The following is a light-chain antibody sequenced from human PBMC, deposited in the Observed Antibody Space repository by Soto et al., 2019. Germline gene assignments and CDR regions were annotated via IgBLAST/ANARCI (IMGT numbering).Light chain of an antibody. CDR3: LHLRTLPLAP. Sequence: EVVLTQSPATLSLSPGDRATLSCRASQSVGSHLAWYQQKPGQAPNLLIYDAFTRATGIPARFTGSGSGTDFTLTISGLEPEDFAVYDCLHLRTLPLAPFGQGTKVEIK. CDR1: QSVGSH. CDR2: DAF. J-gene: IGKJ1*01. V-gene: IGKV3-11*01.